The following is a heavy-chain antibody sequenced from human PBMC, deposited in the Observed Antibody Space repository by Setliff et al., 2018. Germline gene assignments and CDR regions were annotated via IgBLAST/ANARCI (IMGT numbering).Heavy chain of an antibody. Sequence: ASVKVSCKASGYTFTDYGITWVRQASGQGLEWMGWISGYTGNTNYAHKLQGRVTLTTDTSTGTAYMELRSLRSDDTAVYYCSRLVRYCTVTSCQRASGGEHWGQGTLVTVSS. CDR2: ISGYTGNT. V-gene: IGHV1-18*01. J-gene: IGHJ1*01. CDR1: GYTFTDYG. CDR3: SRLVRYCTVTSCQRASGGEH. D-gene: IGHD2-8*02.